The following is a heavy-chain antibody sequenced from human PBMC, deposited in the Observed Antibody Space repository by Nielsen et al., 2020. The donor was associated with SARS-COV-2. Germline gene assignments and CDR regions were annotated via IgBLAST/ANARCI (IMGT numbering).Heavy chain of an antibody. J-gene: IGHJ4*02. D-gene: IGHD1-1*01. V-gene: IGHV3-33*01. CDR2: IWYDGSNK. CDR1: GFTFSNYG. CDR3: ARGSRYGDY. Sequence: GESLKISCAASGFTFSNYGMHWVRQAPGKGLEWVADIWYDGSNKYYADSVKGRFTISRDNSKNTLYLQMNGLRAEDTAVYYCARGSRYGDYWGQGTLVTVSS.